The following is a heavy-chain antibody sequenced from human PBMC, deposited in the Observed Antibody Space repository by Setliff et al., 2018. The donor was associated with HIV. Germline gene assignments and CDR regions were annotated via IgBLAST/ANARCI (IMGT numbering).Heavy chain of an antibody. Sequence: PSETLSLTCSVSGDSISSSSYYWGWIRQPPGKGLEWIGSIYYSGSTYYNPSLKSRVTISVDTSKNQFSLKLSSVTAADTAVYYCARLYGSGSYQVDYWGQGTLVTVSS. V-gene: IGHV4-39*07. CDR1: GDSISSSSYY. CDR2: IYYSGST. CDR3: ARLYGSGSYQVDY. D-gene: IGHD3-10*01. J-gene: IGHJ4*02.